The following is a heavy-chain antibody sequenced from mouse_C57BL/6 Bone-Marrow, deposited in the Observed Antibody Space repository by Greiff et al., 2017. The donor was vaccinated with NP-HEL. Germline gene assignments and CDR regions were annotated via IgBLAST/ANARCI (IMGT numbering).Heavy chain of an antibody. CDR1: GYTFTSYW. V-gene: IGHV1-64*01. CDR2: IHPNSGST. Sequence: QVQLQQPGAELVKPGASVKLSCKASGYTFTSYWMHWVKQRPGQGLEWIGMIHPNSGSTNYNEKFKGKATLTVDKSSSTAYMQLSSLTSEDSAVYYCSRMEGRGYLDVWGTGTTVTVSS. CDR3: SRMEGRGYLDV. J-gene: IGHJ1*03.